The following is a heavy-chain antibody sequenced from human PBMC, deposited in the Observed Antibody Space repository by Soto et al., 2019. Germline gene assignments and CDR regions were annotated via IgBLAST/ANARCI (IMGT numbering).Heavy chain of an antibody. CDR3: ARGRGSSWNYYGMDV. Sequence: SETLSLTCAVYGGSFSGYYWSWIRQPPGKGLEWIGEINHSGSTNYNPSLKSRVTISVDTSKNQFSLKLSSVTAADTAVYYCARGRGSSWNYYGMDVWGQGTTVTVSS. D-gene: IGHD6-13*01. CDR2: INHSGST. J-gene: IGHJ6*02. CDR1: GGSFSGYY. V-gene: IGHV4-34*01.